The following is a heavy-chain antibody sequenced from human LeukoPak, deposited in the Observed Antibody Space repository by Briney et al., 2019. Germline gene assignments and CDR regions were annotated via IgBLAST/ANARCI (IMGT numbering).Heavy chain of an antibody. V-gene: IGHV3-23*01. CDR1: GFTFNSYA. CDR2: ISGRGTST. J-gene: IGHJ4*02. CDR3: AKKPVEYYFDY. Sequence: GRSLRLSCAASGFTFNSYAIHWVRQAPGKGLEWVSAISGRGTSTYYAESVKGRFTISRDNSKNTLYLQMNSLRAEDTAVYYCAKKPVEYYFDYWGQGTLVTVSS.